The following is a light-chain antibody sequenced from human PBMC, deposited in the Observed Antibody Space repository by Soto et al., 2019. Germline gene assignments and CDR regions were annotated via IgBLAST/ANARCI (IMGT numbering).Light chain of an antibody. CDR2: EDI. Sequence: QSALSQPPSASGSPGQSVTISCTGTSSDGVGLTFVSWYQHRPGKAPTLIIYEDIKRPSGVPDRFSGSQSANTASLTVSGLQSDDEAVYYCSLYANRNYVIFGGGTKLTVL. CDR1: SSDGVGLTF. CDR3: SLYANRNYVI. J-gene: IGLJ2*01. V-gene: IGLV2-8*01.